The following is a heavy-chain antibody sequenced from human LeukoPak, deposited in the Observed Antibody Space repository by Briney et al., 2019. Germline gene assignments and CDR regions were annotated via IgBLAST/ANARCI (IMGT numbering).Heavy chain of an antibody. Sequence: QPGGSLRLSCAASGFTFSSYWMSWVRQAPGKGLEGVANIKQDGREKYYVDSVKGRFTISRDNAKNSLYLQMNSLRAEDTAVYYCARDDCSSISCYHNWFDPWGQGTLVTVSS. CDR2: IKQDGREK. CDR3: ARDDCSSISCYHNWFDP. V-gene: IGHV3-7*01. CDR1: GFTFSSYW. D-gene: IGHD2-2*01. J-gene: IGHJ5*02.